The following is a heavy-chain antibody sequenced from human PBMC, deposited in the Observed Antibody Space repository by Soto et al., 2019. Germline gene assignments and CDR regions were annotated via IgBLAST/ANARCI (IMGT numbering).Heavy chain of an antibody. CDR3: ARAGKYYWCGGGDL. D-gene: IGHD2-8*01. Sequence: QVQLVESGGGVVQPGRSLRLSCAASGFTFSNYGMHWVRQVPGKGLEWVECIRNDGSKEIYVDSVKGRFTISRDKSENTLYLEMNSRRDDDTAMYYGARAGKYYWCGGGDLWGQGSLVTVSS. CDR1: GFTFSNYG. J-gene: IGHJ4*02. CDR2: IRNDGSKE. V-gene: IGHV3-33*01.